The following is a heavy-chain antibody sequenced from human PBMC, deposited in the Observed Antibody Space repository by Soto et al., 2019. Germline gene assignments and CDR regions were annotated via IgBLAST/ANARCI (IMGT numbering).Heavy chain of an antibody. CDR3: AKEPKIQLWLHYFDY. D-gene: IGHD5-18*01. Sequence: QVQLVQSGGNVVQPGRSLRLSCAASGVTFSNYGMHWVRQAPGKGLEWLAFISHDGSNTYYADSVKGRFTISRDNSKNTLYLQMNSLRAEDKAVFYCAKEPKIQLWLHYFDYWGQGPLVTVSS. V-gene: IGHV3-30*18. CDR2: ISHDGSNT. CDR1: GVTFSNYG. J-gene: IGHJ4*02.